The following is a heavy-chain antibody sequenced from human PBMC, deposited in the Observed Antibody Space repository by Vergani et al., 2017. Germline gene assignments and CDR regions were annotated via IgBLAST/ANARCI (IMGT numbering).Heavy chain of an antibody. J-gene: IGHJ4*02. CDR2: IYYSGST. D-gene: IGHD3-22*01. Sequence: QVQLQESGPGLVKPSETLSLTCTVSGGSISRYYWSWIRQPPGKGLEWIGDIYYSGSTNYNPSLKSRVTISVDTSKNQFSLKLSSVTATDTAVYYCARDRRDYYDSSGYYGGEIDYWGQGTLVTVSS. V-gene: IGHV4-59*01. CDR1: GGSISRYY. CDR3: ARDRRDYYDSSGYYGGEIDY.